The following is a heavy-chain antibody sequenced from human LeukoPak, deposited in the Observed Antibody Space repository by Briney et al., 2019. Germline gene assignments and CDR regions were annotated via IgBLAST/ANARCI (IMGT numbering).Heavy chain of an antibody. J-gene: IGHJ4*02. V-gene: IGHV3-21*01. CDR2: ISSSSSYI. Sequence: GGSLRLSCAASGFTFSSYSMNWVHQAPGKGLEWVSSISSSSSYIYYADSVKGRFTISRDNAKNPLYLQMNSLRAEDTAVYYCARDRRLKVFDYWGQGTLVTVSS. CDR1: GFTFSSYS. CDR3: ARDRRLKVFDY.